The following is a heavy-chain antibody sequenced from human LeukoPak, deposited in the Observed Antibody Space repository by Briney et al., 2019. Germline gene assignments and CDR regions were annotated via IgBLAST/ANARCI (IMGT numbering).Heavy chain of an antibody. Sequence: SGGSLRLSCAASGFTFSSYGMSWVRQAPGKGLEWVSAISSSGGNTYYADYVKGRFTISRDNSKNTLYLQRNSLRAEDTAVYYCAKHDSSTSRRGRTTIGAFDIWGQGTMVTVSS. CDR1: GFTFSSYG. CDR2: ISSSGGNT. V-gene: IGHV3-23*01. CDR3: AKHDSSTSRRGRTTIGAFDI. D-gene: IGHD2-2*01. J-gene: IGHJ3*02.